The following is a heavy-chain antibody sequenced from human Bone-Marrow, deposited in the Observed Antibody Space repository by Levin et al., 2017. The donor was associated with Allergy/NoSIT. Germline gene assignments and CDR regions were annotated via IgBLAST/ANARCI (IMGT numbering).Heavy chain of an antibody. D-gene: IGHD3-16*01. J-gene: IGHJ4*02. CDR3: ATTYSDYVRGTYSLDH. V-gene: IGHV3-74*01. Sequence: GGSLRLSCAASGFTFINYWMHWVRQTPEKGLVWVSRITYDGTSANYADSVKGRFIISRDNAKNTLFLQMNSLRAEDTAIYYCATTYSDYVRGTYSLDHWGQGTLVAVSS. CDR1: GFTFINYW. CDR2: ITYDGTSA.